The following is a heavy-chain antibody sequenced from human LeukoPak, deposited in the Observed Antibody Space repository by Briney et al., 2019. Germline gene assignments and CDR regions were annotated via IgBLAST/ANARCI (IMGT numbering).Heavy chain of an antibody. CDR3: ARDADDSSGYSNFDY. V-gene: IGHV1-2*02. CDR1: GYTFNDYY. J-gene: IGHJ4*02. D-gene: IGHD3-22*01. Sequence: ASVKVSCKASGYTFNDYYMHWVRQAPGQGLEWMGRINPDSGGTDYAQKFQGRVTMTRDTSITTPYMDLDRLRSDDTAVYYCARDADDSSGYSNFDYWGQGTLVTVSS. CDR2: INPDSGGT.